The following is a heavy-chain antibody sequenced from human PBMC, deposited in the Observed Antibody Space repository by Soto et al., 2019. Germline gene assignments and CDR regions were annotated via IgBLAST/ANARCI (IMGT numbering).Heavy chain of an antibody. D-gene: IGHD2-2*01. CDR2: IIPISGTP. Sequence: SVKVSCKASGGTFSIYAINWVRQAPVQGLEWMGGIIPISGTPNYAQKFQGRVTITADESTSTAYMELSSLRSEDTAVYYCARDDSSDIVIVPAATEDYYYDMDVWGQGTTVTVSS. CDR1: GGTFSIYA. V-gene: IGHV1-69*13. J-gene: IGHJ6*02. CDR3: ARDDSSDIVIVPAATEDYYYDMDV.